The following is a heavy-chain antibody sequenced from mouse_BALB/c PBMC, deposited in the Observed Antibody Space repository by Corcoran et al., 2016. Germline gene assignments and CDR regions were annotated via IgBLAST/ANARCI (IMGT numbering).Heavy chain of an antibody. CDR1: GYTFTNYG. CDR3: ARLGYDGYAMDY. V-gene: IGHV9-3-1*01. D-gene: IGHD2-2*01. CDR2: INTYTGEP. J-gene: IGHJ4*01. Sequence: QIQLVQSGPELKKPGETIKISCKASGYTFTNYGMNWVKQAPGKGLKWMGWINTYTGEPTYADDFKGRFAFSLETSASTAYLQTNNLKNEDTATYFCARLGYDGYAMDYWGQGTSVTVSS.